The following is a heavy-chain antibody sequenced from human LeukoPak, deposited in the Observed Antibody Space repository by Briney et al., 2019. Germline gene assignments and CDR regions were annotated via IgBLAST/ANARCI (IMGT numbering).Heavy chain of an antibody. CDR1: GGTFSSYA. Sequence: ASVKVSCKASGGTFSSYAISWVRQAPGQGLEWMGGIILIFGTANYAQKFQGRVTITTDESTSTAYMELSSLRSEDTAVYYCARSGYYYYYMDVWGKGTTVTVSS. V-gene: IGHV1-69*05. J-gene: IGHJ6*03. CDR3: ARSGYYYYYMDV. D-gene: IGHD3-10*01. CDR2: IILIFGTA.